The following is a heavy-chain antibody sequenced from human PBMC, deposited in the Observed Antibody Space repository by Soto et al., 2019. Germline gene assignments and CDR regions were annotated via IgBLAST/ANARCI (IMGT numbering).Heavy chain of an antibody. J-gene: IGHJ5*02. Sequence: QVQLQESGPGLMQPSQTLSLTCTVSGGSIGSGGYWWSWIRQHPGRGLEWIGFVSYTGNTQYNPSLKSQVNIAVATSTKQSSLKLSSVTAADTAVYYCARGTLAWGQGTLVTVSS. CDR1: GGSIGSGGYW. CDR2: VSYTGNT. V-gene: IGHV4-31*01. D-gene: IGHD2-2*01. CDR3: ARGTLA.